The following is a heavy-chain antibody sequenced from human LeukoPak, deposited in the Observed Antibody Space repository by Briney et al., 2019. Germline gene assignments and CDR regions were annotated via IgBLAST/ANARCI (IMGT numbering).Heavy chain of an antibody. Sequence: ASVKVSCKVSGHTLTELSMHWVRQAPGKGLEWMGGFDPEDGETIYAQKFQGRVTMTGDTSTDTAYMELSSLRSEDTAVYYCATVAVAGPLFDYWGQGTLVTVSS. CDR3: ATVAVAGPLFDY. CDR1: GHTLTELS. D-gene: IGHD6-19*01. V-gene: IGHV1-24*01. J-gene: IGHJ4*02. CDR2: FDPEDGET.